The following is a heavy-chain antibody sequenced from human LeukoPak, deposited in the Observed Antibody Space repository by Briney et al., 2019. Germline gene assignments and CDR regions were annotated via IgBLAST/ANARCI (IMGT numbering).Heavy chain of an antibody. Sequence: SGTLSLTCAVSGGSISSSNWWSWVRQPPGKGLEWIGEIYHSGSTNYNPSLKSRVTVSVDISADMSTTRVSLNLKSVTAADMAIYYCARGPGHSFKYWGQGTRVTVSS. V-gene: IGHV4-4*02. D-gene: IGHD1-1*01. CDR1: GGSISSSNW. J-gene: IGHJ4*02. CDR2: IYHSGST. CDR3: ARGPGHSFKY.